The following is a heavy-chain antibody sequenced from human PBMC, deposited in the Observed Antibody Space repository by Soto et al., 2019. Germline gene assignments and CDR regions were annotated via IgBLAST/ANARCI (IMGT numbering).Heavy chain of an antibody. CDR1: GGSISSYY. Sequence: PSETLSLTCTVSGGSISSYYWSWIRQPPGKGLEWIGYIYYSGSTNYNPSLKSRVTISVDTSKNQFSLKLSSVTAADTAVYYCARTIIVVVPAAMAWFDPWGQGTLVTVSS. V-gene: IGHV4-59*01. D-gene: IGHD2-2*01. CDR3: ARTIIVVVPAAMAWFDP. J-gene: IGHJ5*02. CDR2: IYYSGST.